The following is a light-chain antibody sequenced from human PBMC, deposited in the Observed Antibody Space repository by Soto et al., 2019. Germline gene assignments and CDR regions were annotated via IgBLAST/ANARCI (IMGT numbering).Light chain of an antibody. CDR3: FLSYSAARV. CDR2: DTD. Sequence: QAVVTQEPSLTVSPGGTVTLTCGSSTGTVTSGHYPYWFQQKPGQAPRTLIYDTDNKHSWTPARFSGSLLGGKAALTLSGAQPEDEADYYCFLSYSAARVFGGGTKLTVL. J-gene: IGLJ3*02. V-gene: IGLV7-46*01. CDR1: TGTVTSGHY.